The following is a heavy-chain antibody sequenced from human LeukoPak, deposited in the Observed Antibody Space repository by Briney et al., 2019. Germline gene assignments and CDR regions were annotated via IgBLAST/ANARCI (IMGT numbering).Heavy chain of an antibody. Sequence: TGGSLRLSCAVSGFPFSVYEMNWVRQAPGKGLEWVSNIGSSGTTRHYADSVKGRFSISRDNAENSLFLQMNSLRVEDTGIYYCALLAVASDFDYWGQGALLTASS. CDR3: ALLAVASDFDY. V-gene: IGHV3-48*03. D-gene: IGHD6-19*01. J-gene: IGHJ4*02. CDR2: IGSSGTTR. CDR1: GFPFSVYE.